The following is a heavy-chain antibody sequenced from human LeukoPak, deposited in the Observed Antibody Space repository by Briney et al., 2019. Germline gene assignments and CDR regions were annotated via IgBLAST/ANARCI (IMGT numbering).Heavy chain of an antibody. J-gene: IGHJ4*02. D-gene: IGHD3-22*01. Sequence: ASVKVSCKASGYTFTGYYMHWVRQAPGQGLEWMGRINPNSGGTSYAQKFQGRVTMTRDTSISTAYMELSRLRSDDTAVYYCAREPTYYYDSSGYSALDYWGQGTLVTVSS. CDR1: GYTFTGYY. CDR2: INPNSGGT. CDR3: AREPTYYYDSSGYSALDY. V-gene: IGHV1-2*06.